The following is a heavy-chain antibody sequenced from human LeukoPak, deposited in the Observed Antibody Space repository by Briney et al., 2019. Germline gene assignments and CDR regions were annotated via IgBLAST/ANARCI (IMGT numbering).Heavy chain of an antibody. V-gene: IGHV1-2*02. D-gene: IGHD3-16*01. CDR3: ARVDSRGRHFDY. CDR1: GYTFTAYY. CDR2: INPNSGDT. J-gene: IGHJ4*02. Sequence: GASVKVSCKASGYTFTAYYMHWVRQAPGQGLEWMGWINPNSGDTNYAQKFQGRVTMTRDTSISTAYMELSSLRSDDTAVYYCARVDSRGRHFDYWGQGTLVTVSS.